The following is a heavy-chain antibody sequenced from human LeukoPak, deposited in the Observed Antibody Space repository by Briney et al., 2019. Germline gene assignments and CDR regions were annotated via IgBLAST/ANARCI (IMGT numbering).Heavy chain of an antibody. V-gene: IGHV1-18*01. CDR2: ISAYNGNT. CDR1: GYTFTSYG. CDR3: ARDIVATIAEYYYYMDV. Sequence: ASVKVSCKASGYTFTSYGISCVRQAPGQGLEWMGWISAYNGNTNYAQKLQGRVTMTTDTSTSTAYMELRSLRSDDTAVYYCARDIVATIAEYYYYMDVWGKGTTVTVSS. J-gene: IGHJ6*03. D-gene: IGHD5-12*01.